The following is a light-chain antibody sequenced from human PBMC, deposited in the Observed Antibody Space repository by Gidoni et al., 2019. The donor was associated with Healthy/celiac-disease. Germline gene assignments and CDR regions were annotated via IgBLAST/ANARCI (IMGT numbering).Light chain of an antibody. Sequence: DIQMTQSPSTLSASVGDRVTITCRASQTISSWLAWYQQKPGKAPKLLIYKATSLESGVPSRFSGSGSGTEFTLTISSLKPDDFATYYCQQYNSYCQYTFGQGTKLEIK. CDR3: QQYNSYCQYT. CDR1: QTISSW. V-gene: IGKV1-5*03. CDR2: KAT. J-gene: IGKJ2*01.